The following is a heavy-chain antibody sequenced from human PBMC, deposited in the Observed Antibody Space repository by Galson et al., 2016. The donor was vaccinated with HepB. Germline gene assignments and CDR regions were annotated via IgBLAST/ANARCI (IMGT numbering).Heavy chain of an antibody. V-gene: IGHV3-30*18. CDR2: ISGDGTNK. CDR3: AKKGYSSGKFDAFDI. CDR1: GFTFSSYW. J-gene: IGHJ3*02. Sequence: SLRLSCAASGFTFSSYWMHWVRQTPAKGLEWVAVISGDGTNKYYADSVKGRFTISRDNSKSTLYLQMSSLRADDTAVYSCAKKGYSSGKFDAFDIWGQGTVVAVSS. D-gene: IGHD6-19*01.